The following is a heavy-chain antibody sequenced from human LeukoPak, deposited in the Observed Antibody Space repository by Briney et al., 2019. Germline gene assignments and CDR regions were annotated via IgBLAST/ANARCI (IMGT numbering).Heavy chain of an antibody. Sequence: SETLSLTCTVSGGSISSSSYYWGWIRQPPGKGLEWIGSIYYSGSTYYNPSLKSRVTISVDTSKNQFSLKLSSVTAADTAVYYCASAFPYDFWSGYYSNNEEDWGQGTLVTVSS. D-gene: IGHD3-3*01. CDR1: GGSISSSSYY. CDR3: ASAFPYDFWSGYYSNNEED. CDR2: IYYSGST. J-gene: IGHJ4*02. V-gene: IGHV4-39*01.